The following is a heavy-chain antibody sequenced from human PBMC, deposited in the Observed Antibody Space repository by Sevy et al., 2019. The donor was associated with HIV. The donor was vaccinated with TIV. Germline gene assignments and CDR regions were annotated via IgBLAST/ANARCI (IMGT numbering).Heavy chain of an antibody. J-gene: IGHJ3*02. CDR1: GGSISSSSYY. D-gene: IGHD3-22*01. V-gene: IGHV4-39*01. Sequence: SETLSLTCTVSGGSISSSSYYWGWIRQPPGKGLEWIGSIYYSGSTYYNPSLKSRVTISVDTSKNQFSLKLSSVTAADTAVYCCARLVWDTMIVVVYDAFDIWGQGTMVTVSS. CDR2: IYYSGST. CDR3: ARLVWDTMIVVVYDAFDI.